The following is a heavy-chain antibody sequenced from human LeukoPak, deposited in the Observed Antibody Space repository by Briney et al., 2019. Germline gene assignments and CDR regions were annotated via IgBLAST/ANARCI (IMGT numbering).Heavy chain of an antibody. J-gene: IGHJ4*02. CDR1: GFTFSSYW. V-gene: IGHV3-7*01. CDR3: ARDGGSAIPFDY. CDR2: INDDGSDA. Sequence: GGSLRLSCAASGFTFSSYWMTWVRQAPGKGLEWVANINDDGSDANYVDSVKSRFTVSRDNAKNSLYLQMNSLRDEDTAVYYCARDGGSAIPFDYWGQGTLVTVSS.